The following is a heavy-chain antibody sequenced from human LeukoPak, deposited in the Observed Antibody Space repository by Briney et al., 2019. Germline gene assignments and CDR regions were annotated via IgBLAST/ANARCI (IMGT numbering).Heavy chain of an antibody. D-gene: IGHD2-2*02. Sequence: PSETLSLTCAVYGGSFSGYYWSWIRQPPGKGLEWIGEINHSGSTNYNPSLKSRVTISVDTSKNQFSLKLSSVTAADTAVYYCARHVGYCSSTSCYRGSDYYYYMDVWGKGTTVTVSS. V-gene: IGHV4-34*01. CDR1: GGSFSGYY. J-gene: IGHJ6*03. CDR3: ARHVGYCSSTSCYRGSDYYYYMDV. CDR2: INHSGST.